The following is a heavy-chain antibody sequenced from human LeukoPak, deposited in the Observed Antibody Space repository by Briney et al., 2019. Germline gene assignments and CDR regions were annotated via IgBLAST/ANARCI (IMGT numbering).Heavy chain of an antibody. CDR2: ISHSAIT. D-gene: IGHD3-9*01. CDR3: ARDYPDGGGGRYFDWLPVF. CDR1: GESFTGYY. J-gene: IGHJ4*02. V-gene: IGHV4-34*01. Sequence: SETLSLTCALYGESFTGYYGSWIRQSPEKGLEWIGEISHSAITQYNAALKSRVTISLDTSKNQFSLRLTSVTAADTAVYYCARDYPDGGGGRYFDWLPVFWGQGTLVTVSS.